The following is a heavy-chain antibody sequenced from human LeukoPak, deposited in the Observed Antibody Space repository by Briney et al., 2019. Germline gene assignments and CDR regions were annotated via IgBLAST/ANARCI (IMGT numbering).Heavy chain of an antibody. D-gene: IGHD4-11*01. V-gene: IGHV4-61*02. CDR3: ARVRYSNFYYYMDV. Sequence: SETLSLTCTVSGGSISSGSYYWSWIRQPAGKGLEWIGRIYSTGSTNYNPSLKSRVTISVDTSRNQFSLKLSSVTAADTAVYYCARVRYSNFYYYMDVWGKGTTVTVSS. CDR2: IYSTGST. CDR1: GGSISSGSYY. J-gene: IGHJ6*03.